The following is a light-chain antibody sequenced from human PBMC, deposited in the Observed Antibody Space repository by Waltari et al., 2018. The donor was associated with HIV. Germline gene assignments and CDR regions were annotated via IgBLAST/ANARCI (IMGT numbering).Light chain of an antibody. Sequence: SSDLTQDPAVSVALGQTVRITCQGDSLKNYFPRWSQQKPGQAPLLVVFGRNNRPSGIPDRFSGSKAGDLAALIITATQAEDEAAYFCTSRASSGNRPYVIFGGGTHLTVL. V-gene: IGLV3-19*01. CDR2: GRN. CDR3: TSRASSGNRPYVI. J-gene: IGLJ2*01. CDR1: SLKNYF.